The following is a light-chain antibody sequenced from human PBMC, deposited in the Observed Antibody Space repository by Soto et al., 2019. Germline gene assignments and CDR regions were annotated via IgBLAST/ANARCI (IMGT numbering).Light chain of an antibody. CDR3: QQFDDYSQFT. J-gene: IGKJ2*01. CDR1: QSISNY. V-gene: IGKV1-5*03. CDR2: YAS. Sequence: DLQMTQSPSTLSASVGDRVTLTCRASQSISNYLAWYQQKPGKAPKLLIYYASTLQSGVPSRFSGSGSGTEFTLTISGLQPDDFATYYCQQFDDYSQFTFGQGTKLQIK.